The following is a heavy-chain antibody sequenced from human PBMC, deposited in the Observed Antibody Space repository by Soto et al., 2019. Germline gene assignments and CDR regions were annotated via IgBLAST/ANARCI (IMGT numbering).Heavy chain of an antibody. CDR3: AKENGFQFVNFGASGFDY. V-gene: IGHV3-23*01. J-gene: IGHJ4*02. Sequence: EVQLLDSGGGLVQPGGSLRLSCAASGFRFSSKAMSWVRQAPGKGLEWVSIISGSGSSTYYTDSLKGRFTVSRDHAKNLVYLEMNYLRAEDTAVHYCAKENGFQFVNFGASGFDYWGQGSVVSVSS. CDR1: GFRFSSKA. D-gene: IGHD6-6*01. CDR2: ISGSGSST.